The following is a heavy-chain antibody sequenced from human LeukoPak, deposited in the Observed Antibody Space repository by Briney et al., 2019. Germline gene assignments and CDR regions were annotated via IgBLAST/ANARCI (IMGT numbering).Heavy chain of an antibody. D-gene: IGHD3-22*01. CDR2: IYYSGSP. Sequence: SETLSLTCAVSGGSISSSSYYWGGIRQPPGKGLEWIGTIYYSGSPYYNPSLKSRVTISEDMSKNQFSLKLSSVTATDTAVYFCAWESSGYLDAFDIWGQGTMVTVSS. V-gene: IGHV4-39*01. CDR3: AWESSGYLDAFDI. CDR1: GGSISSSSYY. J-gene: IGHJ3*02.